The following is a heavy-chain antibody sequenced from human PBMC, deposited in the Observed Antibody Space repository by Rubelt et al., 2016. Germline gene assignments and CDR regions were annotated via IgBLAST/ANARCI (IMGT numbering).Heavy chain of an antibody. V-gene: IGHV3-74*01. D-gene: IGHD3-22*01. J-gene: IGHJ4*02. CDR2: INTDGSRT. Sequence: EVQLVESGGGLVQPGGSLSLSCAASGFTFSSYWMHWVRQAPWKGLVCVYRINTDGSRTSYADSVKGRLTISNNKAKNTLVLQMNSLRAEDTAVYYCAREGGSRRGDYYCLDYWGQGTLVTVSS. CDR3: AREGGSRRGDYYCLDY. CDR1: GFTFSSYW.